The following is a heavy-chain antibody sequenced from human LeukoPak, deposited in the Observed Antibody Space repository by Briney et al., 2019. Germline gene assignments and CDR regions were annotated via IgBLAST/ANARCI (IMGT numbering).Heavy chain of an antibody. D-gene: IGHD1-1*01. Sequence: WASVKVSCKASGYTFTGYYMHWVRQAPGQGLEWMGWINPNSGGTNYAQKFQGWVTMTRDTSISTAYMELSRLGSDDTAVYYCAADMAPTDPYKWFDPWGQGTLVTVSS. V-gene: IGHV1-2*04. J-gene: IGHJ5*02. CDR2: INPNSGGT. CDR3: AADMAPTDPYKWFDP. CDR1: GYTFTGYY.